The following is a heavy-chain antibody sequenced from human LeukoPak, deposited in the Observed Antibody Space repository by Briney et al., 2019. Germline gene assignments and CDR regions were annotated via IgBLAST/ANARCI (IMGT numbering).Heavy chain of an antibody. CDR2: IIPIFGTA. J-gene: IGHJ4*02. CDR3: ASHTIAAAGIYYFDY. CDR1: GGTFSSYA. V-gene: IGHV1-69*05. D-gene: IGHD6-13*01. Sequence: SVKVSCKASGGTFSSYAISWVRQAPGQGLEWVGGIIPIFGTANYAQKFQGRVTITTDESTSTAYMELSSLRSEDTAVYYCASHTIAAAGIYYFDYWGQGTLVTVSS.